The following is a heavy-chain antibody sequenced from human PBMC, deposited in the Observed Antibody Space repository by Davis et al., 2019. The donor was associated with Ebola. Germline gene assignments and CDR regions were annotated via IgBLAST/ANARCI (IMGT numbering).Heavy chain of an antibody. V-gene: IGHV4-59*12. CDR1: GGSISSYY. CDR2: IHYSGST. J-gene: IGHJ4*02. CDR3: ARGDRNLVLPAAVMMFFDY. D-gene: IGHD2-2*01. Sequence: PSETLSPTCTASGGSISSYYWSWIRQPPGKGLEWFGYIHYSGSTNYNPSLKSRVTISVDTSKNQFSLKLSSVTAADTAVYDCARGDRNLVLPAAVMMFFDYWGQGTLVTVSS.